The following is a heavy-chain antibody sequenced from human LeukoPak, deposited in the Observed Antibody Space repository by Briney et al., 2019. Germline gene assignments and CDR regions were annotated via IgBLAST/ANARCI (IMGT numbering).Heavy chain of an antibody. CDR1: GFTFGDYA. CDR2: IRSKAYGGTI. CDR3: TRDGHEYSSGWVDY. J-gene: IGHJ4*02. D-gene: IGHD6-19*01. V-gene: IGHV3-49*03. Sequence: GGSLRLSCTASGFTFGDYAMSWFRQAPGKGLEWVGFIRSKAYGGTIEYAASVKGRFTISRDDSKSIAYLQMNSLKTEDTAVYYCTRDGHEYSSGWVDYWGQGTLVTVSS.